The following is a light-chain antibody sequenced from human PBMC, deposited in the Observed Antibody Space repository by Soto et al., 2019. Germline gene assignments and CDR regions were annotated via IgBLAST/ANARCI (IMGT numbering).Light chain of an antibody. V-gene: IGKV1-16*02. Sequence: DIQMTQSPSSLSASVGDTVTITCRASRGISNYLAWIQQKPGTAPKSLIYAVSTLQSAVPPKFSGSGSGTDFTLTISSLQPEDFATYYCQQYNSYPLTFGQGTQLEIK. CDR3: QQYNSYPLT. CDR1: RGISNY. CDR2: AVS. J-gene: IGKJ5*01.